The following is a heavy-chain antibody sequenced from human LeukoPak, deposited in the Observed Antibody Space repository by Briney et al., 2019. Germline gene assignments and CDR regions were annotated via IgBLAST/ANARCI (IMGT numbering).Heavy chain of an antibody. J-gene: IGHJ4*02. CDR1: GGSINSYY. Sequence: SETLPLTCTVSGGSINSYYWSWIRQPAGKGLEWIGRIYSSGSTGYNPSLKSRVTMSLDTSKNQFSLNLSSVTAADTAVYYCARVDIRTAFFDYWGQGTLVTVSS. D-gene: IGHD5-12*01. V-gene: IGHV4-4*07. CDR2: IYSSGST. CDR3: ARVDIRTAFFDY.